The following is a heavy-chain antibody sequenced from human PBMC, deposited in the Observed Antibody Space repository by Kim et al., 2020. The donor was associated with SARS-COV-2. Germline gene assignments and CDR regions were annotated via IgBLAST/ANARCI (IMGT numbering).Heavy chain of an antibody. Sequence: GGSLRLSCSASGFTFSSYAMHWVRQAPGKGLEYVSAISSNGGSTYYADSVKGRFTISRDNSKNTLYLQMSSLRAEDTAVYYCVKDKVVAVALFRILHYCGQGTLVTVSS. CDR3: VKDKVVAVALFRILHY. J-gene: IGHJ4*02. D-gene: IGHD6-19*01. CDR1: GFTFSSYA. CDR2: ISSNGGST. V-gene: IGHV3-64D*06.